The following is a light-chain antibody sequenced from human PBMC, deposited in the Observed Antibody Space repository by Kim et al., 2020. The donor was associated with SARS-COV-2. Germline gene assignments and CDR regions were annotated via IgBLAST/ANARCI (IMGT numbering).Light chain of an antibody. CDR1: KLGDKY. CDR3: QAWDSRSV. V-gene: IGLV3-1*01. J-gene: IGLJ1*01. CDR2: QDS. Sequence: SYELTQPRSVSVSPGQTASITCSGDKLGDKYACWYQQKPGQSPVLVIYQDSKRPSGIPERFSGSNSGNTATLTISGTQAMDEADYYCQAWDSRSVFGTGTKVTVL.